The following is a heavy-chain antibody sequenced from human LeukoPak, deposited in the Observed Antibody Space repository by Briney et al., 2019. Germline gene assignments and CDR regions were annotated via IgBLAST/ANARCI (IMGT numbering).Heavy chain of an antibody. CDR2: IKQDGSEK. CDR3: ARTRWLDY. Sequence: GGSLRLSCTASGFTFSSYWMTWVRQAPGKGLEWVANIKQDGSEKYYVDSVKGRFTISRDNAKNSLFLQMNSLRVEDTAVYYCARTRWLDYWGQGTLVTVSS. J-gene: IGHJ4*02. CDR1: GFTFSSYW. V-gene: IGHV3-7*01. D-gene: IGHD2-15*01.